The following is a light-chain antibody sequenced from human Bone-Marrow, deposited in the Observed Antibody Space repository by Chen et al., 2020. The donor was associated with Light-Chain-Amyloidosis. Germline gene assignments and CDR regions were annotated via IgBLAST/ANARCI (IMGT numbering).Light chain of an antibody. CDR1: DLPTKY. Sequence: SYELTQTPSVSVSSGQTARITCSGDDLPTKYAYWYQQKPGQAPVLVIHRDTERPSWISERFSGSSSGTTATLTISGVQAEDEADYHCQSADSSGTYEVIFGGGTKLTVL. CDR3: QSADSSGTYEVI. V-gene: IGLV3-25*03. J-gene: IGLJ2*01. CDR2: RDT.